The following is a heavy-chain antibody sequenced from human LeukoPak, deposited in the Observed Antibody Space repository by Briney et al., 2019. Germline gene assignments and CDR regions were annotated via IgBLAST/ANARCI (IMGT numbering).Heavy chain of an antibody. CDR3: ARGPLGVGWNDYYYYGMDV. V-gene: IGHV1-2*04. D-gene: IGHD1-1*01. Sequence: GASVKVSCKASGYTFTGYYMHWVRQAPGQGLEWMGWINPNSGGTNYAQKFQGWVTMTRDTSISTAYMELSRLRSDDTAVYYCARGPLGVGWNDYYYYGMDVWGQGTTVTVSS. CDR1: GYTFTGYY. CDR2: INPNSGGT. J-gene: IGHJ6*02.